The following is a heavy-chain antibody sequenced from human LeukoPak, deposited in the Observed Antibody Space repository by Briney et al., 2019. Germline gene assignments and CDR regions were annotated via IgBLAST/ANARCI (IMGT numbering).Heavy chain of an antibody. J-gene: IGHJ4*02. V-gene: IGHV1-8*01. CDR1: GYPFRNYD. CDR3: ARGDWAPEY. Sequence: ASVKVSCKTSGYPFRNYDINWVRQATGQGLEWMGWINPHSGKTGYAQKFQGRVTMTTDTSASTAYMELSSLRSEDTAVYYCARGDWAPEYWGQGTLVTVSS. D-gene: IGHD3-9*01. CDR2: INPHSGKT.